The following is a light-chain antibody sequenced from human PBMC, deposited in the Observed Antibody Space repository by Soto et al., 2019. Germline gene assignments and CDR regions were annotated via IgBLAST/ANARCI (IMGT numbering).Light chain of an antibody. CDR3: GSWDSSLSAYV. CDR2: DDD. CDR1: SSSIGGNS. V-gene: IGLV1-51*01. Sequence: QSVLTQPPSVSAAPGQRVTISCSGSSSSIGGNSVSWYQQLPGTAPKLLIYDDDKRPSGIPDRFSGSKSGTSVTLGITGFQTGDEADYYCGSWDSSLSAYVFGTGTKVTVL. J-gene: IGLJ1*01.